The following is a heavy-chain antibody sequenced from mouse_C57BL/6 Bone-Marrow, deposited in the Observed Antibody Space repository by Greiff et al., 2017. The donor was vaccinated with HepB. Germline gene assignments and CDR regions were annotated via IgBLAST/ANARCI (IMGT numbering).Heavy chain of an antibody. V-gene: IGHV1-81*01. CDR3: PRVWEEY. CDR1: GYTFTSYG. CDR2: IYPRSGNT. J-gene: IGHJ4*01. D-gene: IGHD4-1*01. Sequence: QVQLTESGAELARPGASVKLSCKASGYTFTSYGISWVKQRTGQGLEWIGEIYPRSGNTYYNEKFKGKATLTADTYSRTAYMELRSLTSEDSAVYLLPRVWEEYCGQGTS.